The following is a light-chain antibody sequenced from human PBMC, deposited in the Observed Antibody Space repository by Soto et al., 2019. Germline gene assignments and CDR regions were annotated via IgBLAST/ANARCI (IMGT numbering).Light chain of an antibody. CDR2: SNN. V-gene: IGLV1-47*02. CDR3: QSYDSSLSGYV. CDR1: SSNIGGTNY. Sequence: QSVLTQPPSASGTPGQKVFISCSGSSSNIGGTNYAYWYQQLPGAAPKLLMHSNNLRPSGVPERISGSKFGTAASLAISGLRSEDEAVYYCQSYDSSLSGYVFGTGTKVTVL. J-gene: IGLJ1*01.